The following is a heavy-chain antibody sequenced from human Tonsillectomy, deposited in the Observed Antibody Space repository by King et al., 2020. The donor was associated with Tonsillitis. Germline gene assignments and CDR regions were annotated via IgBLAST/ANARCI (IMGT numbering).Heavy chain of an antibody. CDR2: ISYDGGNK. J-gene: IGHJ4*02. CDR1: GFTFSTYG. Sequence: HVQLVESGGGVVQPGRSLRLSCAASGFTFSTYGIHWVRQAPGKGLEWVALISYDGGNKYYADPVRGRFTISRDTSKNTVYLQMNSLRAEDTAVYYCARAYYYDTSRTPDYWGQGTLITVSS. V-gene: IGHV3-33*05. CDR3: ARAYYYDTSRTPDY. D-gene: IGHD3-22*01.